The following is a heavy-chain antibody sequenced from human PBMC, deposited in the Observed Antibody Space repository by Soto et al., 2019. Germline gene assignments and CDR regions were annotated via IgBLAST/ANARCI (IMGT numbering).Heavy chain of an antibody. Sequence: GASVKVSCKVSGYTLTELSMHWVRQAPGKGLEWMGGFDPEDGETIYAQKFQGRVTMTEDTSTDTAYMELSSLRSEDTAVYYCATDPLMRGAFDIWGQGTMVTVSS. D-gene: IGHD2-8*01. J-gene: IGHJ3*02. CDR3: ATDPLMRGAFDI. CDR2: FDPEDGET. CDR1: GYTLTELS. V-gene: IGHV1-24*01.